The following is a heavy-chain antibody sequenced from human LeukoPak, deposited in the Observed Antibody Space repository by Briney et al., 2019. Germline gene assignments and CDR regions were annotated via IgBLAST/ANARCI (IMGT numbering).Heavy chain of an antibody. D-gene: IGHD2-2*01. J-gene: IGHJ3*02. CDR3: ARDGTDIVVVPAADDAFDI. V-gene: IGHV1-18*01. CDR1: GYTFTSYG. CDR2: ISAYNGNT. Sequence: ASVKVSCKASGYTFTSYGISWVRQAPGQGLEWMGWISAYNGNTNHAQKLQGRVTMTTDTSTSTAYMELRSLRSDDTAVYYCARDGTDIVVVPAADDAFDIWGQGTMVTVSS.